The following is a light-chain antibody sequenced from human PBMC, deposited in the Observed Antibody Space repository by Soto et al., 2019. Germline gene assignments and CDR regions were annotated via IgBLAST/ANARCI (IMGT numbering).Light chain of an antibody. CDR3: QQYGSSPYT. V-gene: IGKV3-20*01. CDR2: GAS. CDR1: RSVSSSY. Sequence: EIVLTQSPGTLSLSPGERATLCCRASRSVSSSYLAWYQQKPGQAPGLLIYGASSRATGIPDRFSGSGSGTDFTLTISRLEPEDFAVYYCQQYGSSPYTFGQGTKLEIK. J-gene: IGKJ2*01.